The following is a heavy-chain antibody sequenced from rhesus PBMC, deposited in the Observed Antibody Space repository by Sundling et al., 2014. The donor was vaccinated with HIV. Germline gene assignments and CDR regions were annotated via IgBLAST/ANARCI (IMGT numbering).Heavy chain of an antibody. CDR3: ARVYYNIWTGYLGGLDS. CDR2: ISWSGDST. J-gene: IGHJ6*01. Sequence: EVQLVESGGGVVQPGGSLRLSCAASGFTFDDYAMHWVRQAPGKGLEWVSGISWSGDSTGYADSVKGRFTISRDNAKNSLYLQMNRLRAEDTALYYCARVYYNIWTGYLGGLDSWGQGVVVTVSS. V-gene: IGHV3-201*01. CDR1: GFTFDDYA. D-gene: IGHD3-3*01.